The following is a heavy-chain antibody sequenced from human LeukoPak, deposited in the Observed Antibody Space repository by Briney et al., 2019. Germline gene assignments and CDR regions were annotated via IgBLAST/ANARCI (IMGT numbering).Heavy chain of an antibody. CDR3: AAYGDYPVWFDP. D-gene: IGHD4-17*01. CDR1: GVSISSSNYY. CDR2: IYYSGST. Sequence: SETLSLTCTVSGVSISSSNYYWGWIRQPPGKGLEWIGSIYYSGSTYYNPSLKSRVTISVDTSKNQFSLKLSSVTAADTAVYYCAAYGDYPVWFDPWGQGTLVTVSS. J-gene: IGHJ5*02. V-gene: IGHV4-39*01.